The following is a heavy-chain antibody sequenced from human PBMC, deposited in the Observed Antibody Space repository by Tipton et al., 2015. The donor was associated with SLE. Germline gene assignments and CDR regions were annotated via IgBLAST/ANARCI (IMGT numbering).Heavy chain of an antibody. Sequence: TLSLTCTVSGGSISSSDFYWGWIRQSPGKGLEWIGSVHESGSTYNIPSLKSRVTVSVDTSKNQFSLRLTSLTAADTAVYYCVRHVYSLYYFDFWGQGALVTVSS. CDR3: VRHVYSLYYFDF. V-gene: IGHV4-39*01. J-gene: IGHJ4*02. CDR1: GGSISSSDFY. CDR2: VHESGST. D-gene: IGHD2-8*01.